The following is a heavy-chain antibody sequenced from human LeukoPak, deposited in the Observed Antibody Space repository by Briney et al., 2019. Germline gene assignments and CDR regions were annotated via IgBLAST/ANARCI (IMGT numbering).Heavy chain of an antibody. J-gene: IGHJ4*02. CDR3: ARSLWLRLFDY. Sequence: SETLSLTCTVSGGSISSYYWSWIRQPPGKGLEWIGYIYYSGSTNYNPSLKSRVTISVDTSKNQSSLKLSSVTAADTAVYYCARSLWLRLFDYWGQGTLVTVSS. D-gene: IGHD5-12*01. CDR1: GGSISSYY. V-gene: IGHV4-59*01. CDR2: IYYSGST.